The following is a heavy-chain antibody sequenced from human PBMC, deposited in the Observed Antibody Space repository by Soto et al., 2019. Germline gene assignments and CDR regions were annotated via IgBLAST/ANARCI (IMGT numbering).Heavy chain of an antibody. J-gene: IGHJ4*02. V-gene: IGHV3-15*01. CDR1: GFTFSNAW. Sequence: GGSLGLSCAASGFTFSNAWMSWVRQAPGKGLEWVGRIKSKTDGGTTDYAAPVKGRFTISRDDSKNTLYLQMNSLKTEDTAVYYCTTGGDDFWSGYFYYFDYWGQGTLVTVSS. D-gene: IGHD3-3*01. CDR3: TTGGDDFWSGYFYYFDY. CDR2: IKSKTDGGTT.